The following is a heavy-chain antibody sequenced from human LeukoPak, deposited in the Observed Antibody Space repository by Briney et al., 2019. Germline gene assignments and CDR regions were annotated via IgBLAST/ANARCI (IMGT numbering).Heavy chain of an antibody. D-gene: IGHD2-15*01. J-gene: IGHJ4*02. CDR3: ASTATFDN. V-gene: IGHV3-48*04. CDR1: GFTFSTYS. CDR2: ISGSGSAV. Sequence: GGSLRLSCAASGFTFSTYSMNWVRQAPGKGLEWVSYISGSGSAVYYADSVKGRFTISRDNAKNSLYLQMNSLRAEDTAVYYCASTATFDNWGPGTLVTVTS.